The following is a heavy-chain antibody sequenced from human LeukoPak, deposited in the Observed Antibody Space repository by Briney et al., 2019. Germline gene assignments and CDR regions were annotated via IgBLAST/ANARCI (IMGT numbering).Heavy chain of an antibody. D-gene: IGHD2-21*01. Sequence: ASETLSLXCTVSGGSISSSSYYWGWIRQPPGKGLEWIGSIYYSGITYYNPSLKSRVTISVDTSKNQFSLKLSSVTAADTAVYYCARLQSSGLVWSVYWGQGTLVTVSS. CDR2: IYYSGIT. J-gene: IGHJ4*02. V-gene: IGHV4-39*01. CDR1: GGSISSSSYY. CDR3: ARLQSSGLVWSVY.